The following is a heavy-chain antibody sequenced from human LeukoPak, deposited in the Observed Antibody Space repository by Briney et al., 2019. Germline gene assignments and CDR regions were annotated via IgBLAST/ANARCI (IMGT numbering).Heavy chain of an antibody. J-gene: IGHJ4*02. CDR1: RFTSTDHY. Sequence: AASTNVSCESSRFTSTDHYIHCVRQGPGQGLEWMGYIGPHSTFTSSPQEFQGRVTMTRDAYMSTAYMELTRLTSDDTAVYYCMREGEGPLSIDFDYRGQGTLVTVSS. CDR3: MREGEGPLSIDFDY. V-gene: IGHV1-2*02. CDR2: IGPHSTFT. D-gene: IGHD2/OR15-2a*01.